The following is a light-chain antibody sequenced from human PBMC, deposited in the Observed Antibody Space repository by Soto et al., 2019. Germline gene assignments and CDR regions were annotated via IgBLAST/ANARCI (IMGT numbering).Light chain of an antibody. Sequence: QSVLTQPPSVSLAPGQWVTISCTGTSSNFGAGFDVHWYQQLPGAAPKLLIYGSKNRPSGVPDRFSGSKSGTSAFLAITGLQAEDEAHYYCQSYDSGLRGYVFGTGTKVTVL. CDR2: GSK. J-gene: IGLJ1*01. V-gene: IGLV1-40*01. CDR1: SSNFGAGFD. CDR3: QSYDSGLRGYV.